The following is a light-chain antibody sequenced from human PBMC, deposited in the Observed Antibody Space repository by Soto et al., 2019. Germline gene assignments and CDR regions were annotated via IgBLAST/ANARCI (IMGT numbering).Light chain of an antibody. V-gene: IGKV1-17*01. CDR1: QGIRSD. Sequence: DIQMTQSPSSLSASVGDRVTITCRASQGIRSDLGWYQQQPGKAPKRLIYGASSLQSGVPSRFSGSGSGTEFTLTISSLQPEDSASYYCLQHNNYPLTFGGGTKVEI. CDR2: GAS. J-gene: IGKJ4*01. CDR3: LQHNNYPLT.